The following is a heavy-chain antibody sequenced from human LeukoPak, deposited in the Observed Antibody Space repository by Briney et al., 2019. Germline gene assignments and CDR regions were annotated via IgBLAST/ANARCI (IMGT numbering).Heavy chain of an antibody. V-gene: IGHV1-2*02. Sequence: ASVKVSCTASGYTFSYYYIHWLRQAPGQGLEWMGWINPKSGGTNYAQYFQGRVTMTRDTSSTTVYMDLTRLRSDDTAVYYCARDMTGGIWARATSFDHWGQGTLVTVSS. CDR2: INPKSGGT. CDR1: GYTFSYYY. CDR3: ARDMTGGIWARATSFDH. J-gene: IGHJ4*02. D-gene: IGHD1-14*01.